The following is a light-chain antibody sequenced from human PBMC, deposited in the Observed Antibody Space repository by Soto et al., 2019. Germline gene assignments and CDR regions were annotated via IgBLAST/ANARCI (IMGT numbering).Light chain of an antibody. J-gene: IGKJ5*01. V-gene: IGKV3-20*01. CDR3: QQYGSSPST. CDR2: DAS. CDR1: QSVSSY. Sequence: EIVLTQSPATLSLSPGERATLSCRASQSVSSYLAWYQQKPGQAPRLLIYDASNRATGIPDRFSGSGSGTDFTLTISRLEPEDFAVYYCQQYGSSPSTLGQGTRLEI.